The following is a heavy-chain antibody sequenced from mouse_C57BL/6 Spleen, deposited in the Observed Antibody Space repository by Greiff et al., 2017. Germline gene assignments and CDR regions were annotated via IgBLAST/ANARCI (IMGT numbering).Heavy chain of an antibody. V-gene: IGHV6-3*01. CDR1: GFTFSNYW. CDR2: IRVKSDNYAT. J-gene: IGHJ2*01. D-gene: IGHD2-2*01. CDR3: TAYGSIDY. Sequence: EVQLVESGGGLVQPGGSMKLSCVASGFTFSNYWMNWVRQSPEKGLEWVAQIRVKSDNYATHYAEAVKGRFTISRDDSKSIVYLQMNNLRAEDTGIYYCTAYGSIDYWGQGTTLTVSS.